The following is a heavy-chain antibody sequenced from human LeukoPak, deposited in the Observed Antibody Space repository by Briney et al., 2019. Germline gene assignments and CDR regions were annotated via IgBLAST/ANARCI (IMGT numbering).Heavy chain of an antibody. J-gene: IGHJ6*04. Sequence: PSETLSLTCAVSGYSISSGYYWGWIRQPPGKGLEWIGSIYHSGSTYYNPSLKSRVTISVDTSKNQFSLKLSSVTAADTAMYFCARGPRVTIFGGDDLPAWKPQTYYMDVWGKGTTVTVSS. CDR3: ARGPRVTIFGGDDLPAWKPQTYYMDV. CDR1: GYSISSGYY. D-gene: IGHD3-3*01. CDR2: IYHSGST. V-gene: IGHV4-38-2*01.